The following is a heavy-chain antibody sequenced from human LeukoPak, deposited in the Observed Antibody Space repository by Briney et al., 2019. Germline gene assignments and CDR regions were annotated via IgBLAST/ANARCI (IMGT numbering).Heavy chain of an antibody. Sequence: GGSLRLSCAASGFTFSAYWMSWVRQAPGKGLEWVANIKQDGSEKYYLDSVKGRFTTSRDNAKNSLYLQMNSLRAEDTAVYFCTREAAAGIDYWGQGTLVTVSS. CDR2: IKQDGSEK. J-gene: IGHJ4*02. CDR3: TREAAAGIDY. CDR1: GFTFSAYW. D-gene: IGHD6-13*01. V-gene: IGHV3-7*01.